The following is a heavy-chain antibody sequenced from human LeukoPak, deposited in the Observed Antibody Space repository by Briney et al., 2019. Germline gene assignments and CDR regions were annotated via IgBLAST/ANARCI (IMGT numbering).Heavy chain of an antibody. V-gene: IGHV4-38-2*02. J-gene: IGHJ6*03. Sequence: SETLSLTCTVSGYSISSGYYWGWIRQPPGKGLEWIGGIYHSGSTYYNPSLKSRVTISVDTSKNQFSLKLSSVTAADTAVYYCARVCGGYYYDSSGYYYGYYYYMDVWGKGTTVTVSS. CDR2: IYHSGST. CDR1: GYSISSGYY. D-gene: IGHD3-22*01. CDR3: ARVCGGYYYDSSGYYYGYYYYMDV.